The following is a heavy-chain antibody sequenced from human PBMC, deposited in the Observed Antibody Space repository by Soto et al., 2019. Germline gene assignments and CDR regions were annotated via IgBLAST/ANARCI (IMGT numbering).Heavy chain of an antibody. CDR3: ARGGGYDY. J-gene: IGHJ4*02. D-gene: IGHD3-22*01. V-gene: IGHV4-30-4*01. Sequence: QVQLQESGPGLVKPSQTLSLTCIVSGVSISSGDDYWSWIRQPPGKGLEWIGYIYSSGSTYSNPSLRSRVTISADTSKNQFSLKLTSLTAADTAVYYCARGGGYDYWGQGALVTVSS. CDR2: IYSSGST. CDR1: GVSISSGDDY.